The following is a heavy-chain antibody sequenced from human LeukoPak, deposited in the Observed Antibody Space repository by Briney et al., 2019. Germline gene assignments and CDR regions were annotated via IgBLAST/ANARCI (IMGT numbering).Heavy chain of an antibody. CDR1: GGSISSYY. V-gene: IGHV4-34*01. CDR3: ARGRAFFD. Sequence: SETLSLTCTVSGGSISSYYWSWIRQPPGKGLEWIGEINNSGSTNYNPSLKSRVTISRDTSKNQFSLKLSSVTAADTAVYYCARGRAFFDWGQGTLVTVSS. D-gene: IGHD3-3*02. CDR2: INNSGST. J-gene: IGHJ4*02.